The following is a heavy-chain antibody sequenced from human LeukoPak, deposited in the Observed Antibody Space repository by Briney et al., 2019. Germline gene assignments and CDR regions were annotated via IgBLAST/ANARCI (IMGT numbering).Heavy chain of an antibody. V-gene: IGHV4-39*07. D-gene: IGHD6-19*01. J-gene: IGHJ4*02. CDR1: GGSISSGSYY. Sequence: SETLSLTCTVSGGSISSGSYYWGWIRQPPGKGLEWIGSIYYSGSTYYNPSLKSRVTISVDTSKNQFSLKLSSVTAADTAVYYCARDTVALKAYDYWGQGTLVTVSS. CDR2: IYYSGST. CDR3: ARDTVALKAYDY.